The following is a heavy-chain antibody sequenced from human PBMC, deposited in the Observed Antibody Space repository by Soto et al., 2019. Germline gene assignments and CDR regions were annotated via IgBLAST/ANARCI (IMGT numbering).Heavy chain of an antibody. CDR1: GGSSSIRRIY. V-gene: IGHV4-39*01. CDR2: FYYSEST. J-gene: IGHJ4*02. D-gene: IGHD3-3*01. CDR3: ATITIFGVVPNYFDY. Sequence: SETLSLTSAVSGGSSSIRRIYWGWIRQPQGKGLEWIGSFYYSESTYYNPSLKSRVIISVDTSKNQFSLKLSSVTAADTAVYYCATITIFGVVPNYFDYWGQGTLVTVSS.